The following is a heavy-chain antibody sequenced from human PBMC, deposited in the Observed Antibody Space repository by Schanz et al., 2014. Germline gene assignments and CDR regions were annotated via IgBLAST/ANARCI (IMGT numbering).Heavy chain of an antibody. D-gene: IGHD1-26*01. CDR2: IRGSGGST. V-gene: IGHV3-23*04. CDR1: GFTFSNYA. CDR3: VKDLQRELLRDDHYYGMDV. J-gene: IGHJ6*02. Sequence: VQLVESGGGLAQPGGSLRLSCAASGFTFSNYAMNWVRQAPGKGLKWVSGIRGSGGSTYYADSVKGRFTISRDNSKNTLYLQMNSLRAEDTAVYYCVKDLQRELLRDDHYYGMDVWGQGTTVTVSS.